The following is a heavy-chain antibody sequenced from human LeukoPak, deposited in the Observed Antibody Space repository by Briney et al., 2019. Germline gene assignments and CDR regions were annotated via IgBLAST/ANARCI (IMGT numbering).Heavy chain of an antibody. CDR2: INHSGST. J-gene: IGHJ4*02. CDR1: GGSFSGYY. CDR3: ARHGNRSGYYNYFDY. Sequence: SETLSLTCAVYGGSFSGYYWSWLRQPPGKGLEWIGEINHSGSTNYNPSLKSRVTISVDTSKNQFSLKLSSVTAADTAEYYCARHGNRSGYYNYFDYWGQGTLVTVSS. V-gene: IGHV4-34*01. D-gene: IGHD3-22*01.